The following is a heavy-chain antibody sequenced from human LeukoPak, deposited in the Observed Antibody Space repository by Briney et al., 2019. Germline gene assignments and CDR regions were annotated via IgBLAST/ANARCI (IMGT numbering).Heavy chain of an antibody. V-gene: IGHV1-69*13. J-gene: IGHJ4*02. D-gene: IGHD5-24*01. CDR2: IIPIFGTA. Sequence: SVKVSCKASGGTFSSYAIIWVRQAPGQGLEWMGGIIPIFGTANYAQKFRGRVTITADESTSTAYMELSSLRSENTAVYYCARDFGAERWLQTTDDYWGQGTLVTVSS. CDR3: ARDFGAERWLQTTDDY. CDR1: GGTFSSYA.